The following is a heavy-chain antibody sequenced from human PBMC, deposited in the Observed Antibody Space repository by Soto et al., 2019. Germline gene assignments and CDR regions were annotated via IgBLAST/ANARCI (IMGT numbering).Heavy chain of an antibody. CDR2: ISAYNGNT. CDR3: ARNRGYYGDFLGYYYYYYGMDV. J-gene: IGHJ6*02. CDR1: GYTFTSYG. V-gene: IGHV1-18*01. Sequence: ASVKVSCKASGYTFTSYGISWVRQAPGQGLEWMGWISAYNGNTNYAQKLQGRVTMTTDTSTSTAYMELRSLRSDDTAVYYCARNRGYYGDFLGYYYYYYGMDVWGQGTTVTVSS. D-gene: IGHD4-17*01.